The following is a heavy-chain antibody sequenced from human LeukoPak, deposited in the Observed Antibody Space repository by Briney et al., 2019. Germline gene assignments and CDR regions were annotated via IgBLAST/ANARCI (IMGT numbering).Heavy chain of an antibody. CDR1: GLTFRNYA. Sequence: GGSLRLSCEASGLTFRNYAMTWVRQAPGKGLEWVSTISGNGLETFYADAVKGRFTISRDNSKENSFLHMSRLRVEDTAVYYCAKGGHYSFFDYWGQGTLLTVST. D-gene: IGHD5-18*01. CDR3: AKGGHYSFFDY. V-gene: IGHV3-23*01. J-gene: IGHJ4*02. CDR2: ISGNGLET.